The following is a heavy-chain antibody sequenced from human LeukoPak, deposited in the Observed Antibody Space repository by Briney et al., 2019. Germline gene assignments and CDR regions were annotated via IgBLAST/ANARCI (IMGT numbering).Heavy chain of an antibody. CDR1: GFTFSSYS. CDR2: ISSSSSYI. V-gene: IGHV3-21*01. Sequence: PGGSLRLSCAASGFTFSSYSMNWVRQAPGKGLEWVSSISSSSSYIYYADSVKGRFTISRDNAKNSLYLQMNSLRAEDTAVYYCARLTTVTTSAPGYFDLWGRGTLVTVSS. J-gene: IGHJ2*01. D-gene: IGHD4-17*01. CDR3: ARLTTVTTSAPGYFDL.